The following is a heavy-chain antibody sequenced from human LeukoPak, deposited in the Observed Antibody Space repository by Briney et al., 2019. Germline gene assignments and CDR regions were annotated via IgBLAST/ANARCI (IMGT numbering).Heavy chain of an antibody. J-gene: IGHJ3*02. D-gene: IGHD1-26*01. CDR2: ISSNGGST. Sequence: GGSLRLSCAASGFTFSNAWMSWVRQAPGKGLEYVSAISSNGGSTYYANSVKGRFTISRDNSKNTLYLQMGSLRAEDMAVYYCARDRGGSYPDDAFDIWGQGTMVTVSS. V-gene: IGHV3-64*01. CDR3: ARDRGGSYPDDAFDI. CDR1: GFTFSNAW.